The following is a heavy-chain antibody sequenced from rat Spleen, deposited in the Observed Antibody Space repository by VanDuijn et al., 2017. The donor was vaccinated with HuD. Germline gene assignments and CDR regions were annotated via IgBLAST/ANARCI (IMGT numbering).Heavy chain of an antibody. D-gene: IGHD1-12*02. V-gene: IGHV5-17*01. J-gene: IGHJ1*01. CDR3: ASRAYYDGTLVYWYFDF. Sequence: EVQLVESGGGSVQPGRSLKLSCAASGFTFSDYAMAWVRQAPKKGLEWVATIDDEGSRTFYRDSVKGRFSISRDDAKSTLYLQMDSLRSEDTATYYCASRAYYDGTLVYWYFDFWGPGTMVTVSS. CDR1: GFTFSDYA. CDR2: IDDEGSRT.